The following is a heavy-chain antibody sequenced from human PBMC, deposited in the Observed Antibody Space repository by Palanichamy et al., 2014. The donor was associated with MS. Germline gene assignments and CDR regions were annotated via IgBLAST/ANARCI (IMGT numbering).Heavy chain of an antibody. J-gene: IGHJ4*02. Sequence: STNYNPSLKSRVTISVDTSKNQFSLKLSSVTAADTAVYYCARAPGNGFPFDYWGQGTLVTVSS. CDR2: ST. D-gene: IGHD4-23*01. CDR3: ARAPGNGFPFDY. V-gene: IGHV4-59*01.